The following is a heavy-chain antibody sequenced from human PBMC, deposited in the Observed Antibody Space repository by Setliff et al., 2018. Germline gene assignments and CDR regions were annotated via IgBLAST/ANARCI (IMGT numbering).Heavy chain of an antibody. V-gene: IGHV3-7*01. CDR2: IKQDGSGK. J-gene: IGHJ6*02. CDR1: GFTFSRYW. D-gene: IGHD3-10*01. Sequence: GSLRLSCAASGFTFSRYWMSWVRQAPGKGLEWVANIKQDGSGKYYVDSVKGRFTISRDNAKNALYLQMNSLRAEDTAVYYCARDHAYGSRFYYYYYGMDVWGQGTTVTVSS. CDR3: ARDHAYGSRFYYYYYGMDV.